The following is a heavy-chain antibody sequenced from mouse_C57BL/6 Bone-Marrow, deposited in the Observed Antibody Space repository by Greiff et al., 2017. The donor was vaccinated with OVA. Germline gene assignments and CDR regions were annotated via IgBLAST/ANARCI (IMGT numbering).Heavy chain of an antibody. V-gene: IGHV1-52*01. CDR1: GYTFTSYW. CDR3: ARRGYSYCTRYFDV. D-gene: IGHD1-1*01. J-gene: IGHJ1*03. Sequence: QVHVKQPGAELVRPGSSVKLSCKASGYTFTSYWMHWVKQRHIQGLEWIGNIDPSDSETHYNQKFKDKATLTVDKSSSTAYMQLISLTSEYSAVYYCARRGYSYCTRYFDVWGTGTTVTVSS. CDR2: IDPSDSET.